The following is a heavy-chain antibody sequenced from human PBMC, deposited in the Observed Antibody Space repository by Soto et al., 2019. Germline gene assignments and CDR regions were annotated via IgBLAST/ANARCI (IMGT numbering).Heavy chain of an antibody. J-gene: IGHJ4*02. Sequence: SETXSLTCAASGGSISSGGYSWSWIRQPPGKGLEWIGYINHSGSTNYNPSLKSRVTISVDTSKNQFSLKLSSVTAADTAVYYCARRIVVEDYWGQGTLVTVSS. CDR2: INHSGST. D-gene: IGHD2-15*01. V-gene: IGHV4-30-2*01. CDR3: ARRIVVEDY. CDR1: GGSISSGGYS.